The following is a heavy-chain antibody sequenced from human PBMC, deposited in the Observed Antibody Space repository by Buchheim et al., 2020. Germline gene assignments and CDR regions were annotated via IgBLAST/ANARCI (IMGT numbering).Heavy chain of an antibody. CDR3: ARGRSSWYVLDY. CDR1: GFTFSDYY. D-gene: IGHD6-13*01. Sequence: QVQLVESGGGLVKPGGSLRLSCAASGFTFSDYYMSWIRQAPGKGLEWVSYISSSSYRNYADSVKGRFPISRDNAKNSLYLQMNSLRAEDTAVYYCARGRSSWYVLDYWGQGTL. V-gene: IGHV3-11*05. CDR2: ISSSSYR. J-gene: IGHJ4*02.